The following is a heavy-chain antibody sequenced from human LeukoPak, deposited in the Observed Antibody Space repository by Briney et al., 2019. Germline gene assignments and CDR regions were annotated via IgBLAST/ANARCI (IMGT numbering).Heavy chain of an antibody. J-gene: IGHJ4*02. CDR3: ARLLGGSQVLDY. CDR1: GGSIISNSYH. V-gene: IGHV4-39*01. Sequence: KPSETLSLTCTVSGGSIISNSYHWGWIRQPPGRGLEWIGTINYSGSTYYNASLKSRVTIYVDTSKNQFSLKLSSVTAADTAVYHCARLLGGSQVLDYWGQGTLVTVSS. D-gene: IGHD7-27*01. CDR2: INYSGST.